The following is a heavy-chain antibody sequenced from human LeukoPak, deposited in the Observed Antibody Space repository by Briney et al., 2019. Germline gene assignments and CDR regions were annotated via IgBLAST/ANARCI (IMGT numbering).Heavy chain of an antibody. J-gene: IGHJ4*02. D-gene: IGHD3-22*01. CDR2: MSGSGGST. V-gene: IGHV3-23*01. CDR1: GFTFSTYA. CDR3: AKDLSPYYYDSSGYFDY. Sequence: PGGSLRLSCAASGFTFSTYAMIWVRQAPGKGLEWVSAMSGSGGSTYYADSVKGRFTISRDNSKNTLYLQMNSLRAEDTAVYYCAKDLSPYYYDSSGYFDYWGQGTLVTVSS.